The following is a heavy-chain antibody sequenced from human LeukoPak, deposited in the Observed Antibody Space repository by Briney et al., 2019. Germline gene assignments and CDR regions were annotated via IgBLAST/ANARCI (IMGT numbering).Heavy chain of an antibody. CDR1: GFTVTSNH. Sequence: GGSLRLSCVASGFTVTSNHMRWGRQAPGKGLEWVSVINSGGNTYYADSVKGRFTISRDNSKNTLYLQMNSLRAEDSAVYYCARDLAYYASGKQIYWGQGTLVTVSS. V-gene: IGHV3-66*01. D-gene: IGHD3-10*01. CDR3: ARDLAYYASGKQIY. J-gene: IGHJ4*02. CDR2: INSGGNT.